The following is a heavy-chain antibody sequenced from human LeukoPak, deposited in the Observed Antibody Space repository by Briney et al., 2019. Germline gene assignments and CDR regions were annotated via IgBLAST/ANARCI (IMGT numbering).Heavy chain of an antibody. CDR1: GGSISSSNYY. V-gene: IGHV4-39*01. J-gene: IGHJ4*02. Sequence: ASETLSLICTVSGGSISSSNYYWGWIRQPPGKGLEWIGSIYYSGSTYYNPSLKSRVTISVDTSKRQFSLKLNSVTAADTAVYYCARHSSMTTVLFDYWGQATLSPSPQ. CDR2: IYYSGST. CDR3: ARHSSMTTVLFDY. D-gene: IGHD4-17*01.